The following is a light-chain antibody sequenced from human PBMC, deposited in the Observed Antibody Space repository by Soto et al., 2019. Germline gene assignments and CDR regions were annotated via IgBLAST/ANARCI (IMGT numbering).Light chain of an antibody. J-gene: IGKJ1*01. Sequence: EIVLTQSPGTLSLSPGERATLSCRASQSVTNNFLAWYQQKPGQAPRLLIYGASSRAADIPHRFSGSGSGTDFILTISRLEPEDFAVYYCQQYGSSPKTFGQGTKVEIK. CDR3: QQYGSSPKT. CDR1: QSVTNNF. V-gene: IGKV3-20*01. CDR2: GAS.